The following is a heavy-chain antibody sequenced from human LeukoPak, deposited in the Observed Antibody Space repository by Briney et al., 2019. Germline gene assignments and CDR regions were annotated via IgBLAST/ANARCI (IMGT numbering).Heavy chain of an antibody. J-gene: IGHJ1*01. CDR1: GYTFTVYY. Sequence: ASVNVSCKASGYTFTVYYMHWVRQAPGQGLEWMGRINPNSGGTNYAQKFQGRVTMTRDTSISTAYMELSRLRSDDTAVYYCARDGHTSRKAVSDLFQHWGQGTLVTVSS. V-gene: IGHV1-2*06. CDR3: ARDGHTSRKAVSDLFQH. CDR2: INPNSGGT. D-gene: IGHD6-19*01.